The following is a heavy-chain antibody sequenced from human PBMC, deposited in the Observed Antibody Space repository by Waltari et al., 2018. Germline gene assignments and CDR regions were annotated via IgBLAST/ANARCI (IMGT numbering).Heavy chain of an antibody. CDR2: INHSGST. D-gene: IGHD3-10*01. V-gene: IGHV4-34*01. J-gene: IGHJ5*02. Sequence: QVQLQQWGAGLLKPSETLSLTCAVYGGSFSGYYWSWIRQPPGKGLEWIGEINHSGSTNYNPSLKSRVTISVDTSKNQFSLKLSSVTAADTAVYYCARGGPSCYLTTWGQGTLVTVSS. CDR3: ARGGPSCYLTT. CDR1: GGSFSGYY.